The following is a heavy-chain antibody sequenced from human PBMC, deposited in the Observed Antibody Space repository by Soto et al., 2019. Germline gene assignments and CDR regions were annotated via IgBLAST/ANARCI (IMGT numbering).Heavy chain of an antibody. Sequence: EVQLLESGGGLVQPGGSLRLSCATSGFDLSTYAMSWVRQAPGKGLEWVSTIRSDGGATFYADSVKGRFTISRDTSKNTLNLQMNSLSAEDTATYYCAKKLTALITYFQIGDSWGPGTLVTVSS. CDR3: AKKLTALITYFQIGDS. CDR2: IRSDGGAT. J-gene: IGHJ4*02. D-gene: IGHD1-26*01. V-gene: IGHV3-23*01. CDR1: GFDLSTYA.